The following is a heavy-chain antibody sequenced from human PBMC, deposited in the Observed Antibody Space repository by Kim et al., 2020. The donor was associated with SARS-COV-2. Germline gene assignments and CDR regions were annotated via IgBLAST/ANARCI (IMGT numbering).Heavy chain of an antibody. CDR3: ARDRRQWLGLGDYFDY. V-gene: IGHV4-59*01. J-gene: IGHJ4*02. D-gene: IGHD6-19*01. CDR2: IYYSGST. Sequence: SETLSLTCTVSGGSISSYYWSWIRQPPGKGLEWIGYIYYSGSTNYNPSLKSRVTISVDTSKNQFSLKLSSVTAADTAVYYCARDRRQWLGLGDYFDYWGQGTLVTVSS. CDR1: GGSISSYY.